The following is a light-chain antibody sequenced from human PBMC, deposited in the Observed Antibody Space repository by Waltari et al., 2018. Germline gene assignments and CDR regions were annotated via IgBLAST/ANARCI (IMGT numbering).Light chain of an antibody. J-gene: IGKJ3*01. CDR3: QQRSNWRFT. V-gene: IGKV3-11*01. Sequence: ELVLTQSPATLSLSPGEIATPPCRASQSVRSYLACYQQKPGQAPRLLIYDASNRATGIPARFSGSGSGTDFTLTISSLEPEDFAVYYCQQRSNWRFTFGPGTKVDIK. CDR1: QSVRSY. CDR2: DAS.